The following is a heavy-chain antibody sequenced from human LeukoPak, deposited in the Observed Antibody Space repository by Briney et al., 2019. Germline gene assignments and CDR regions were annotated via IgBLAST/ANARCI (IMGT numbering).Heavy chain of an antibody. CDR1: GFSLSTSGGG. J-gene: IGHJ5*02. CDR3: AHRRYTAGYNWFDP. V-gene: IGHV2-5*02. Sequence: SGPTLVKPTQTLTLTCTFSGFSLSTSGGGVGRIRQPPGKALEWLTLIYWDDDKRYSPSLKSRLTIPMDTSKNQVVLTMTNMDPVDTATYYCAHRRYTAGYNWFDPWGQGTLVTVSS. CDR2: IYWDDDK. D-gene: IGHD5-18*01.